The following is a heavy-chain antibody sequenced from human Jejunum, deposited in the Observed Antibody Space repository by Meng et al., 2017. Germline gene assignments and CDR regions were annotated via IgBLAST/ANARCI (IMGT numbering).Heavy chain of an antibody. CDR2: IGRSGSTI. D-gene: IGHD2-2*01. V-gene: IGHV3-48*03. Sequence: GESLKISCAASGFSFSSYEMNWVRLAPGKGLEWVSYIGRSGSTIYYADSVKGRFTISRDNAKNSLYLQMNSLRAEDTAVYYCARDMGYCSSVSCYEYAGFDYWGQGTLVTVSS. J-gene: IGHJ4*02. CDR3: ARDMGYCSSVSCYEYAGFDY. CDR1: GFSFSSYE.